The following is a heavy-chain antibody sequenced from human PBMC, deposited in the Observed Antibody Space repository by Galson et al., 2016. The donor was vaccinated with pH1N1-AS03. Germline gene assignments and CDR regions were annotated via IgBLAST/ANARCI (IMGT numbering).Heavy chain of an antibody. J-gene: IGHJ4*02. CDR3: ARDRPNYNVYLDH. CDR1: GFTIRHYG. D-gene: IGHD5-24*01. CDR2: IWYDGSNK. V-gene: IGHV3-33*01. Sequence: SLRLSGAASGFTIRHYGFHWVRQAPGKGLEWVAVIWYDGSNKNYVDSVKGRFIVSTDNSNDTLYLHMNSLRAEDTAVYYCARDRPNYNVYLDHWGQGILVTGSS.